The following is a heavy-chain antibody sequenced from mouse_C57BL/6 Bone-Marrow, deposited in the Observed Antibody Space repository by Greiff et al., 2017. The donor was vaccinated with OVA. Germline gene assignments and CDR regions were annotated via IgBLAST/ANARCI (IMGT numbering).Heavy chain of an antibody. CDR1: GFTFSSYG. J-gene: IGHJ1*03. CDR3: ARHDCGWYFDV. D-gene: IGHD2-13*01. Sequence: EVQGVESGGDLVKPGGSLKLSCAASGFTFSSYGMSWVRQTPDKRLEWVATISSGGSYTYYPDSVKGRFTISRDNAKNTLYLQMSSLKSEDTAMYYCARHDCGWYFDVWGTGTTVTVSS. CDR2: ISSGGSYT. V-gene: IGHV5-6*01.